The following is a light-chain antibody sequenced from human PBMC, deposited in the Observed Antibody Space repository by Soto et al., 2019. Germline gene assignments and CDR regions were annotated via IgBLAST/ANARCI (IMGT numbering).Light chain of an antibody. CDR2: DVS. CDR1: SGDVGGYNY. CDR3: SSYTSSSTVV. V-gene: IGLV2-14*01. J-gene: IGLJ2*01. Sequence: QSALTQPASVSGCPGQSITISCTGTSGDVGGYNYVSWYQQHPGKAPKLMIYDVSNRPSGVSNRFSGSKSGNTASLTISGLQAEDEADYYCSSYTSSSTVVFGGGTKLTVL.